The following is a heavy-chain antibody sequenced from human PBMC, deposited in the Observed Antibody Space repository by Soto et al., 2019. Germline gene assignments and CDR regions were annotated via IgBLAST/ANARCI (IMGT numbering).Heavy chain of an antibody. V-gene: IGHV1-69*06. CDR2: IIPIFGTP. CDR3: ARDLSAVKRLESFKYYRMDV. D-gene: IGHD4-17*01. Sequence: QVQLMQSGAEVRKPGSSVTVSCKASGGTFSSNPISWVRQAPGQGLEWMGGIIPIFGTPHYARKSLDRVTLTADRSTLTAFMALTSLTSDDTAIYYCARDLSAVKRLESFKYYRMDVWGQGTTVTVS. CDR1: GGTFSSNP. J-gene: IGHJ6*02.